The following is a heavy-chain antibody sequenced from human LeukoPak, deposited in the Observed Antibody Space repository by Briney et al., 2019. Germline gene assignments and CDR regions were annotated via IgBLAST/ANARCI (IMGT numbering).Heavy chain of an antibody. D-gene: IGHD6-19*01. CDR3: AGLEGRYSTDWFYFFDY. V-gene: IGHV4-31*03. Sequence: SQTLSLTCTVSGGSISSGGYYWSWLRQPPGKGLEWIGEMYLGGTTNFNPSLKSRVTILIDKSKNQLSLQLTSVTAADTAVYYCAGLEGRYSTDWFYFFDYWGQGALVTVSS. CDR1: GGSISSGGYY. J-gene: IGHJ4*02. CDR2: MYLGGTT.